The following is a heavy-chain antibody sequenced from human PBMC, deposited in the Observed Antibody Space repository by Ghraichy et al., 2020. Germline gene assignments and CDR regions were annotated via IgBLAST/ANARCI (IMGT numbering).Heavy chain of an antibody. Sequence: SETLSLTCTVSGGSISSYYWSWIRQPPGKGLEWIGYIYYSGSTNYNPSLKSRVTISVDTSKNPFSLKLSSVTAEDTAVYYCARVSEDSGFWRGYQPAYDCFDPWCPGTLVPVSS. CDR1: GGSISSYY. J-gene: IGHJ5*02. D-gene: IGHD3-3*01. V-gene: IGHV4-59*01. CDR3: ARVSEDSGFWRGYQPAYDCFDP. CDR2: IYYSGST.